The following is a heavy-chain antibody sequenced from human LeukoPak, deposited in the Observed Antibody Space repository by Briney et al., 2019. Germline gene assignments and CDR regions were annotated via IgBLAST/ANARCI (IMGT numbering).Heavy chain of an antibody. Sequence: GASVTVSCKASGYTFSNYGITWVRQAPGQGLDWMGWISAYNGDTKYAQKVQGRVTMTTDTSTSTAYMELRSLTSDDTAVYYCARDFSNTSGFKVVVDYWGQGTLVTVSS. J-gene: IGHJ4*02. CDR2: ISAYNGDT. V-gene: IGHV1-18*01. CDR3: ARDFSNTSGFKVVVDY. CDR1: GYTFSNYG. D-gene: IGHD3-22*01.